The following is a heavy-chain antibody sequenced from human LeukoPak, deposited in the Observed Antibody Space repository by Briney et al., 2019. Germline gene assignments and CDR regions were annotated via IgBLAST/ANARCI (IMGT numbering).Heavy chain of an antibody. CDR3: ARGHADYGDYVDY. CDR1: GGSISSYY. Sequence: SETLSLTCTVSGGSISSYYWSWIRQPPGKGLEWIGYIYYSGSTNYNPSLKSRVTISVDRSKNQFSLKLSSVTAADTAVYYCARGHADYGDYVDYWGQGTLVTVSS. J-gene: IGHJ4*02. V-gene: IGHV4-59*12. D-gene: IGHD4-17*01. CDR2: IYYSGST.